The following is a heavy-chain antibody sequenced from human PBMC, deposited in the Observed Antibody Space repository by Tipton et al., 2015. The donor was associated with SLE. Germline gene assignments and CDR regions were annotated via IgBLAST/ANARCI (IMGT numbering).Heavy chain of an antibody. J-gene: IGHJ4*02. D-gene: IGHD1-7*01. V-gene: IGHV3-30*02. CDR1: GFTFSSYG. CDR2: IRYDGSNK. CDR3: AKDLFRQQLGITGTPFDY. Sequence: SLRLSCAASGFTFSSYGMHWVRQAPGKGLEWVAFIRYDGSNKYYADSVKGRFTISRDNSKNTLCLQMNSLRAEDTAVYYCAKDLFRQQLGITGTPFDYWGQGTLVTVSS.